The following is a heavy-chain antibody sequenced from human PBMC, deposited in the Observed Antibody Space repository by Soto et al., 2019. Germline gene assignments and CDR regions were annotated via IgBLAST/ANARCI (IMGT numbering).Heavy chain of an antibody. D-gene: IGHD6-6*01. J-gene: IGHJ4*02. CDR3: ARDVIGGVARPGDY. CDR1: GGSISRGNYY. Sequence: QVKLQEAGPGLVKPSQTLSLTCTVSGGSISRGNYYWSWIRQHTGKGLDWIGYIYYTGSAYYNPSLKSRVTLAVDTSKNQFSLKLSSVTAADTAVYYCARDVIGGVARPGDYWGQGTLVTVSS. CDR2: IYYTGSA. V-gene: IGHV4-31*03.